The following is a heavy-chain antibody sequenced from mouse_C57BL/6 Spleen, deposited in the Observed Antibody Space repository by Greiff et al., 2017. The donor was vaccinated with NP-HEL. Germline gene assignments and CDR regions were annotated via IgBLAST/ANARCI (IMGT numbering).Heavy chain of an antibody. CDR3: AAGDGYYVFDY. V-gene: IGHV5-17*01. J-gene: IGHJ2*01. CDR2: ISSGSSTI. Sequence: DVMLVESGGGLVKPGGSLKLSCAASGFTFSDYGMHWVRQAPEKGLEWVAYISSGSSTIYYADTVKGRFTISRDNAKNTLFLQMTSLRSEDTAMYYCAAGDGYYVFDYWGQGTTLTVSS. D-gene: IGHD2-3*01. CDR1: GFTFSDYG.